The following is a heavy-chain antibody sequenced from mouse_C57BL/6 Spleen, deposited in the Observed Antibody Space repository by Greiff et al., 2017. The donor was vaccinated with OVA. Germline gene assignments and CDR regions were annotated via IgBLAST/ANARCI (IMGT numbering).Heavy chain of an antibody. V-gene: IGHV1-39*01. CDR1: GYSFTDYN. J-gene: IGHJ1*03. Sequence: VQLKQSGPELVKPGASVKISCKASGYSFTDYNMNWVKQSYGKSLEWIGVINPNYGTTSYNQKFKGKATLTVDQSSSTAYMQLNSMTSEDSAVYDWARSGYYGSSSDWDFDVWGTGTTVTVSS. CDR2: INPNYGTT. D-gene: IGHD1-1*01. CDR3: ARSGYYGSSSDWDFDV.